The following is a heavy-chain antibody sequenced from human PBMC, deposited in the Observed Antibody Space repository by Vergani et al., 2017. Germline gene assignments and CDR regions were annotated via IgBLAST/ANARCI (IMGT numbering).Heavy chain of an antibody. CDR3: AKDVLVSTRSGYAFDI. CDR1: GFTVSSNY. CDR2: IKSKTDGGTT. Sequence: EVQLVETGGGLIQPGGSLRLSCAASGFTVSSNYMSWVRQAPGKGLEWVGRIKSKTDGGTTDYAAPVKGRFTISRDNSKNTLYLQMNSLRAEDTAVYYCAKDVLVSTRSGYAFDIWGQGTMVTVSS. J-gene: IGHJ3*02. D-gene: IGHD6-19*01. V-gene: IGHV3-15*01.